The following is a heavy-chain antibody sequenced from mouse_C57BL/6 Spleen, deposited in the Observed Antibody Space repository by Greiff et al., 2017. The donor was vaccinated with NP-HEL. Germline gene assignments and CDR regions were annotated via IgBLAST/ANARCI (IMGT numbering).Heavy chain of an antibody. V-gene: IGHV5-6*01. CDR3: ARQGDYYGSSQYYFDY. Sequence: EVMLVESGGDLVKPGGSLKLSCAASGFTFSSYGMSWVRQTPDKRLEWVATISSGGSYTYYPDSVKGRFTISRDNAKNTLYLQMSSLKSEDTAMYYCARQGDYYGSSQYYFDYWGQGTTLTVSS. D-gene: IGHD1-1*01. CDR1: GFTFSSYG. CDR2: ISSGGSYT. J-gene: IGHJ2*01.